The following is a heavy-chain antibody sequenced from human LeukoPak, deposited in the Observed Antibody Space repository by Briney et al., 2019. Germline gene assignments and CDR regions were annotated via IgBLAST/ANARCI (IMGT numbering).Heavy chain of an antibody. J-gene: IGHJ4*02. D-gene: IGHD2-21*02. V-gene: IGHV3-30-3*01. CDR2: ISYDGSNK. CDR3: ARDTRGDCYLILDY. CDR1: GFTFSSYA. Sequence: GGSLRLSCAASGFTFSSYAMHWVRQAPGKGLEWVAVISYDGSNKYYADSVKGRFTISRDNSKNTLYLQMNSLRAEDTAVYYCARDTRGDCYLILDYWGQGTLVTVSS.